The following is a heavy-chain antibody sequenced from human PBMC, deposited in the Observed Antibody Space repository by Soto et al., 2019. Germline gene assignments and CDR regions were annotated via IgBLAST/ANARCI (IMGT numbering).Heavy chain of an antibody. Sequence: PGGSLRLSCPASGSTASSNYMSWVRQAPGKGLEWVSAIYSGGSTSYADSVKGRFTISRDNSKNTLYLQMNSLRAEDTAVYYCARGSSRYYFDYWGQGTLVTVSS. CDR1: GSTASSNY. D-gene: IGHD6-6*01. CDR3: ARGSSRYYFDY. V-gene: IGHV3-53*01. J-gene: IGHJ4*02. CDR2: IYSGGST.